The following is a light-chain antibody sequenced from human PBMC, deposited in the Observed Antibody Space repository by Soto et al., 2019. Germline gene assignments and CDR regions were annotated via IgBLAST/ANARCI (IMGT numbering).Light chain of an antibody. CDR3: QQYNNWPVYT. J-gene: IGKJ2*01. CDR2: GAS. Sequence: EIVMTQSPATLSVSPGERATLSCRASQSVSSNLAWYQQKPGQAPRLLIYGASTRATGIPARFSGSGSGTEFTLTISSLQSEDFAVYYCQQYNNWPVYTFRQGTKLEIK. V-gene: IGKV3-15*01. CDR1: QSVSSN.